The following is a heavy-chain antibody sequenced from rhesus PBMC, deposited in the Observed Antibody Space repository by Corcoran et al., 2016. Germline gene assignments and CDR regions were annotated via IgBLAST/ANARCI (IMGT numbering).Heavy chain of an antibody. Sequence: QVQLQESGPGVVKPSETLSLTCAVSGGSISGYYLWSWIRQPPGKGLEWIGYIYGGSGSTSYNPSLKSRVIISIDTSKNQFSLKLSSVTAADTAVYYCARSGNYDAGYFDYWGQGVLVTVSS. V-gene: IGHV4-143*01. D-gene: IGHD4-35*01. CDR1: GGSISGYYL. CDR2: IYGGSGST. CDR3: ARSGNYDAGYFDY. J-gene: IGHJ4*01.